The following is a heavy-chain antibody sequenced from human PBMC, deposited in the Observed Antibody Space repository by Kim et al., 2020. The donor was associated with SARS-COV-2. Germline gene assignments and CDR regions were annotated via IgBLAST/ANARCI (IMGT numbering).Heavy chain of an antibody. V-gene: IGHV1-69*13. CDR3: AGLWFRELFPGYYYMDV. J-gene: IGHJ6*03. CDR1: GGTFSSYA. D-gene: IGHD3-10*01. Sequence: SVKVSCKASGGTFSSYAISWVRQAPGQGLEWMGGIIPIFGTANYAQKFQGRVTITADESTSTAHMELSSLRSEDTAVYYCAGLWFRELFPGYYYMDVWG. CDR2: IIPIFGTA.